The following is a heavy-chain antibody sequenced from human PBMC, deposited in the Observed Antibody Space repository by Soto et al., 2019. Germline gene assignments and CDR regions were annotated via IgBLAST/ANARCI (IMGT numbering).Heavy chain of an antibody. D-gene: IGHD3-22*01. J-gene: IGHJ6*02. CDR1: GGXISSYY. CDR3: ARLLYYDTNAYYFPSKLDV. V-gene: IGHV4-39*01. CDR2: VLNSGDT. Sequence: TSETLXLTCTVSGGXISSYYWGWIXQPPGKGLEWIGSVLNSGDTYYNPSLKSRVAISIDRSRDQFTLKLSSVTAADTAVYYCARLLYYDTNAYYFPSKLDVWGQGTTVTVSS.